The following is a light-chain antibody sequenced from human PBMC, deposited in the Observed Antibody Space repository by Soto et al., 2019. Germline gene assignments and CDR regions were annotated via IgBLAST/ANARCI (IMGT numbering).Light chain of an antibody. J-gene: IGKJ4*01. CDR2: DAS. CDR3: QQRINWPLT. V-gene: IGKV3-11*01. Sequence: EIVLTQSPATLSLSPGERATLSCRASQTVSSYLAWYQQKPGQAPRLLIYDASNRATGIPARFSGSGSGTDCTLTISSLEPEDFAVYYCQQRINWPLTFGGGTKVEIK. CDR1: QTVSSY.